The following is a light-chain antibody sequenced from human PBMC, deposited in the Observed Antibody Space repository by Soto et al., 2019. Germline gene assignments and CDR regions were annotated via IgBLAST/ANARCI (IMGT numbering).Light chain of an antibody. V-gene: IGKV3-20*01. J-gene: IGKJ1*01. CDR1: QSVSSSN. CDR3: QHYGDSPWT. CDR2: GGY. Sequence: EIVLTQSPATLSLSPGERATLSCRASQSVSSSNLAWYQQKRGQSPRVIIYGGYTRAAGIPDRFSGSGSGPDFTLTISRLEPEDFAVYFCQHYGDSPWTFGQGTKVDIK.